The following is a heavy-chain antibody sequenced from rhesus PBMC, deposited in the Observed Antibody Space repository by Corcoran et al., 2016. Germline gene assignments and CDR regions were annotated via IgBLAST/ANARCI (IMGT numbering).Heavy chain of an antibody. CDR3: ARAGISAAGLDY. J-gene: IGHJ4*01. V-gene: IGHV6-1*01. D-gene: IGHD6S26*01. CDR1: GDSVASNTAR. CDR2: PSSRSMWYN. Sequence: QVQLQESGPGLVKPSQTLSLTCAIAGDSVASNTARWNWIRQAPSIGLEWLVSPSSRSMWYNDYAQSVQNRISINPDTSKNPFSLQLNSVTPEDMAVYYCARAGISAAGLDYWGQGVLVTVSS.